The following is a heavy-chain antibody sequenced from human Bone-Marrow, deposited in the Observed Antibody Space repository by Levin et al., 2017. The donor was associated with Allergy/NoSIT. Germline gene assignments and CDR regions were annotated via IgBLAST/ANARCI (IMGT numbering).Heavy chain of an antibody. CDR1: GFTFSNYW. Sequence: LSLTCAASGFTFSNYWMTWVRQAPGKGLEWVANINEDESKTYYADSAKGRFTISRDNRKNSLFLLMNSLRVEDTAVYYCARDLSPERNAERTSYYDAFDMWGQGTMVTVSS. V-gene: IGHV3-7*01. CDR3: ARDLSPERNAERTSYYDAFDM. D-gene: IGHD3-10*01. J-gene: IGHJ3*02. CDR2: INEDESKT.